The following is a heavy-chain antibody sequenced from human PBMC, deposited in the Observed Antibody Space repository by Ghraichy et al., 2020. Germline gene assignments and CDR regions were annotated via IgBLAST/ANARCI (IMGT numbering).Heavy chain of an antibody. V-gene: IGHV4-59*01. Sequence: SETLSLTCTVSGGSISSYYWSWIRQPPGKGLEWIGYIYYSGSTNYNPSLKSRVTISVDTSKNQFSLKLSSVTAADTAVYYCVRDVRHSNFWSGYDYYYYMDVWGKGTTVTVSS. CDR2: IYYSGST. D-gene: IGHD3-3*01. CDR1: GGSISSYY. J-gene: IGHJ6*03. CDR3: VRDVRHSNFWSGYDYYYYMDV.